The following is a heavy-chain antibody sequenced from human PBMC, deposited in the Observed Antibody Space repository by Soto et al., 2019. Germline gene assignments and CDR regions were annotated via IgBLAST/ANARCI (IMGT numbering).Heavy chain of an antibody. Sequence: EVQLLESGGGLVQPGGSLRLSCAASGFTFSSYAINWVRQAPEKGLEWVSGISRNGGSKYSADSVKGRFTVSRDTSKNTLYLLMNSLRADDTAVYYCAKVSSSIWSDAFDIWGRGTMVTVSS. J-gene: IGHJ3*02. V-gene: IGHV3-23*01. CDR1: GFTFSSYA. CDR2: ISRNGGSK. D-gene: IGHD6-13*01. CDR3: AKVSSSIWSDAFDI.